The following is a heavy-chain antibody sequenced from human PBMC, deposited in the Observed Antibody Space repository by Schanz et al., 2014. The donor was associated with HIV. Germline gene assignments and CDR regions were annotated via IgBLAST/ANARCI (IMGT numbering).Heavy chain of an antibody. V-gene: IGHV3-30*18. CDR3: AKDIGWHAFDA. Sequence: QVQLVESGGGVVQPGRSLRLSCAASGFTFDSYGIHWVRQAPGKGLEWVAVISYDGTNKKFADSLKGRFTISRDNAENSLYLQMTSLRVDDRAVYYCAKDIGWHAFDAWGQGTMVTVSS. CDR2: ISYDGTNK. D-gene: IGHD6-19*01. CDR1: GFTFDSYG. J-gene: IGHJ3*01.